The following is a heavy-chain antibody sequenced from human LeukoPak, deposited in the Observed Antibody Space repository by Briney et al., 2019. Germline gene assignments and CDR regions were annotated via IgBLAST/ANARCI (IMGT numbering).Heavy chain of an antibody. CDR3: ARGVMVRGVIIISGWFDP. CDR2: NNPSGGST. Sequence: ASVKVSCKASGYTFTSYYMHWVRQAPGQGLEWMGINNPSGGSTSYAQKFQGRVTMTRDTSTSTVYMELSSLRSEDTAVYYCARGVMVRGVIIISGWFDPWGQGTLVTVSS. CDR1: GYTFTSYY. J-gene: IGHJ5*02. V-gene: IGHV1-46*01. D-gene: IGHD3-10*01.